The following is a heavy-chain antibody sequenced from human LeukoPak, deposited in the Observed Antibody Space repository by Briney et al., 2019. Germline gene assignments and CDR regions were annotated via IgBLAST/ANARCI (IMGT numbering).Heavy chain of an antibody. CDR3: AREGLFTMVRRGTLDH. V-gene: IGHV1-69*13. CDR2: IIPSFRKP. Sequence: SVKVSCKASGGTFSIDGITWVRQAPGQGLELMGGIIPSFRKPDYAKKFQGRVTLTADESTCTAYMELSSLSSEDTAVYYCAREGLFTMVRRGTLDHWGQGTLVTVSS. D-gene: IGHD3-10*01. CDR1: GGTFSIDG. J-gene: IGHJ4*02.